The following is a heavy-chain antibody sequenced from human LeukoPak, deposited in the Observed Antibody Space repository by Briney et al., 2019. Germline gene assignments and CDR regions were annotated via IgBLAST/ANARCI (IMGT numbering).Heavy chain of an antibody. Sequence: SETLSLTCTVSGGSISSYYWSWIRQPPGKGLEWIAYISDIGSINYNPSLKSRVTISLDTSKNQFSLKLSSVTAADTAVYYCARENKYSSSWNYYYYGMDVWGQGTTVTVSS. V-gene: IGHV4-59*12. D-gene: IGHD6-13*01. J-gene: IGHJ6*02. CDR3: ARENKYSSSWNYYYYGMDV. CDR1: GGSISSYY. CDR2: ISDIGSI.